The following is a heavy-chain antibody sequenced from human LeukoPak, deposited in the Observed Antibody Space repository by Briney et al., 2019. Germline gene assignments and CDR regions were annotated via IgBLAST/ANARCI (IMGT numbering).Heavy chain of an antibody. J-gene: IGHJ1*01. CDR1: GFTFRSYA. CDR3: FGYPEYFQH. D-gene: IGHD5-18*01. CDR2: ISGSGGST. Sequence: GGSLRLSCVASGFTFRSYAMTWVRQAPGKGLEWVSGISGSGGSTYYADSVRGRFTISRDNSKNTLYLKMNSLRAEDTAVYYCFGYPEYFQHWGQGTLVTVSS. V-gene: IGHV3-23*01.